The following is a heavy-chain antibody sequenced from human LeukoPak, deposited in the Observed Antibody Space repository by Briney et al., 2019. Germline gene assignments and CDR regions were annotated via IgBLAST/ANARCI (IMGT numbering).Heavy chain of an antibody. Sequence: AGSLRLSCAASGFTFSSYWMSWIRQAPGKGLERVANIKHDGSEKYYVDSVKGRLAISGDNAKNSLYLQMNSLRAEDTAVYYCARDANYYDSSGYYAYYYYGMDVWGQGTTVTVSS. V-gene: IGHV3-7*01. D-gene: IGHD3-22*01. CDR2: IKHDGSEK. CDR3: ARDANYYDSSGYYAYYYYGMDV. J-gene: IGHJ6*02. CDR1: GFTFSSYW.